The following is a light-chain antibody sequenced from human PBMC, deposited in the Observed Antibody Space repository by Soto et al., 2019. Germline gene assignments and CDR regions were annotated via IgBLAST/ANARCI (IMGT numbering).Light chain of an antibody. J-gene: IGKJ5*01. CDR1: QSVSSY. CDR2: EAS. V-gene: IGKV3-11*01. CDR3: LQRSDWRT. Sequence: EIVLTQSPATLSLSPGERAALSCRASQSVSSYLAWYQQKPGQAPRLLMYEASNRATGIPARFSGSGSGTDFTLTISRLEPEDFAVYYCLQRSDWRTFGRGTRLEIK.